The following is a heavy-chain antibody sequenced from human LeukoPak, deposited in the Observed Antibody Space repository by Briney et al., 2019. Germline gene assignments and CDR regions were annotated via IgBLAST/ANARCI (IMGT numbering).Heavy chain of an antibody. V-gene: IGHV3-23*01. CDR2: MTGPADTT. Sequence: GSLRLSCAASGFNFNNFAMSWVRPAPGKGLEWLSAMTGPADTTYYAESVKGRFTISRDYSKSMVFLQMNSLRVEDTAIYYCAKGAEIDHWGQGTLVTVSS. CDR3: AKGAEIDH. CDR1: GFNFNNFA. J-gene: IGHJ4*02.